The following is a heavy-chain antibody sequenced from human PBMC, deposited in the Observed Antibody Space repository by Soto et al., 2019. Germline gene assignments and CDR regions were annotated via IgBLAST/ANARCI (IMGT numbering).Heavy chain of an antibody. Sequence: PGGSLRLSCAASGFTFSSYAMSWVRQAPGKGLEWVSAISGSGGSTYYADSVKGRFTISRDNSKNTLYLQMNSLRAEDTAVYYCAKDRELHYFDSSGYYFFPDAFVIWGQGTMVTVSS. V-gene: IGHV3-23*01. CDR1: GFTFSSYA. CDR3: AKDRELHYFDSSGYYFFPDAFVI. D-gene: IGHD3-22*01. CDR2: ISGSGGST. J-gene: IGHJ3*02.